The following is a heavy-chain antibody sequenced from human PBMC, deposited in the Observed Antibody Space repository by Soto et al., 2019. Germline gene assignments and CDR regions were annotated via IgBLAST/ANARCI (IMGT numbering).Heavy chain of an antibody. Sequence: SETLSLTCTVSGGSMGSYYWSWIRQPPGKGLEWIGYIYYSGSTNYHPSLKSRVTISVDTSKNQFSLKLSSVTAADTAVYYCARRHVSGTYDYWGQGTQVTVSS. V-gene: IGHV4-59*08. CDR3: ARRHVSGTYDY. J-gene: IGHJ4*02. CDR1: GGSMGSYY. CDR2: IYYSGST. D-gene: IGHD3-10*01.